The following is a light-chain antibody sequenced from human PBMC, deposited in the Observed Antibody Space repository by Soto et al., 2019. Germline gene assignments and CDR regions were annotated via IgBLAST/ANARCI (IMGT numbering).Light chain of an antibody. V-gene: IGLV1-44*01. Sequence: QSVLTQPPSASGTPGQRVTISCSGSNSNIGGNTVNWYQQLPGTAPKLLXYXXXXXXXXXXDRFSXSKSGTSGXLXISGLXXXXXXXXXCXAWDDSLNGVVFGGGTKVTVL. J-gene: IGLJ2*01. CDR1: NSNIGGNT. CDR3: XAWDDSLNGVV. CDR2: XXX.